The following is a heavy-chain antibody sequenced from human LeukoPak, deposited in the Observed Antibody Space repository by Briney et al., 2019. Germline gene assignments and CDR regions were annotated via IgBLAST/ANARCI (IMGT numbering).Heavy chain of an antibody. Sequence: ASVKVSCKASGGTFSSYTINWVRQAPGQGLEWMGWINPNSGGTNYAQKFQGRVTMTRDTSISTAYMDLSRLTSDDAAVYYCARDAIVRDYSNSDFWGQGTLVTVSS. D-gene: IGHD4-11*01. V-gene: IGHV1-2*02. J-gene: IGHJ4*02. CDR1: GGTFSSYT. CDR2: INPNSGGT. CDR3: ARDAIVRDYSNSDF.